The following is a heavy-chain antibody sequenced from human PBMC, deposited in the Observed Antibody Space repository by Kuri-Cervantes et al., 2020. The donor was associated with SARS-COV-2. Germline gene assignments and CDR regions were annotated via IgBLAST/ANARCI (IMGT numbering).Heavy chain of an antibody. Sequence: SQTLSLTCAVYGGSFSGYYWSWIRQPPGKGLEWIGEINHSGRTNYNPSLKSRVTISVDSSKNQFSLKLSSVTAADTAVYYCARSVLLWFGEEQDAFDIWGQGTMVTVSS. CDR3: ARSVLLWFGEEQDAFDI. CDR2: INHSGRT. V-gene: IGHV4-34*01. D-gene: IGHD3-10*01. CDR1: GGSFSGYY. J-gene: IGHJ3*02.